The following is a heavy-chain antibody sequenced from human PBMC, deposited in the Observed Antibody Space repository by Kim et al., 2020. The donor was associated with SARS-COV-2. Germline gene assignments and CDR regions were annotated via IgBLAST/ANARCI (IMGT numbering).Heavy chain of an antibody. CDR3: ARERGPYCTNGVCYKYFQH. J-gene: IGHJ1*01. Sequence: ASVKVSCKASGYTFTSYAMNWVRQAPGQGLEWMGWINTNTGNPTYAQGFTGRFVFSLDTSVSTAYLQISSLKAEDTAVYYCARERGPYCTNGVCYKYFQHWGQGTLVTVSS. CDR2: INTNTGNP. D-gene: IGHD2-8*01. CDR1: GYTFTSYA. V-gene: IGHV7-4-1*02.